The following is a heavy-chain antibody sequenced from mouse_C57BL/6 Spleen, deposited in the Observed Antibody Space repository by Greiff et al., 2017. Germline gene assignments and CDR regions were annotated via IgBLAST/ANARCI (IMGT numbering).Heavy chain of an antibody. D-gene: IGHD2-4*01. Sequence: QVHVKQPGAELVKPGASVKLSCKASGYTFTSYWMHWVKQRPGRGLEWIGRIDPNSGGIKYNEKFKSKATLTVDKPSSTAYMQLSSLTSEDSAVYYCAREGYYDYDVRYFDVWGTGTTVTVSS. CDR1: GYTFTSYW. V-gene: IGHV1-72*01. CDR3: AREGYYDYDVRYFDV. CDR2: IDPNSGGI. J-gene: IGHJ1*03.